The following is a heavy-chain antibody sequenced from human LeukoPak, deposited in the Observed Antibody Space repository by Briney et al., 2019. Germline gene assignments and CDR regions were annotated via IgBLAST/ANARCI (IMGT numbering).Heavy chain of an antibody. Sequence: PSETLSLTCTVSGGSISSSSYYWGWIRQPPGKGLEWIGSIYYSGSTYYNPSLKSRVTISVDTSKNQFSLKLSSVTAADTAVYYCVRHTPTVIDDAFDIWGQGTMVTVSS. CDR3: VRHTPTVIDDAFDI. J-gene: IGHJ3*02. CDR1: GGSISSSSYY. CDR2: IYYSGST. D-gene: IGHD2-21*01. V-gene: IGHV4-39*01.